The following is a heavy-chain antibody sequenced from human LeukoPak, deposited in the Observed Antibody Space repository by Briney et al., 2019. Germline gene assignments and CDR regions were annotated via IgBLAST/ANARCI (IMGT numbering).Heavy chain of an antibody. D-gene: IGHD6-13*01. CDR2: IYTSGST. CDR3: ARSIAAAMAPYYYYMDV. CDR1: GGSISSYY. J-gene: IGHJ6*03. Sequence: SETLSLTCTVSGGSISSYYWSWIRQPAGKGLEWIGRIYTSGSTNYNPSLKSRVTISVDTSKNQFSLKLSSVTAADTAVYYCARSIAAAMAPYYYYMDVWGKGTTVTISS. V-gene: IGHV4-4*07.